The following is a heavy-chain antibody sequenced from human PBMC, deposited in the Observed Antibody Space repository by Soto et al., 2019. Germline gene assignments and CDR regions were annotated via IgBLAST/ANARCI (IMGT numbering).Heavy chain of an antibody. CDR3: ARGGADTAMVPPQIAAAGTGVWFDP. CDR2: INHSGST. V-gene: IGHV4-34*01. Sequence: SETLSLTCAVYGGSFSGYYWSWIRQPPGKGLEWIGEINHSGSTNYNPSLKSRVTISVDRSKNQFSLKLSSVTAADTAVYYCARGGADTAMVPPQIAAAGTGVWFDPWGQGTLVTVSS. J-gene: IGHJ5*02. D-gene: IGHD6-13*01. CDR1: GGSFSGYY.